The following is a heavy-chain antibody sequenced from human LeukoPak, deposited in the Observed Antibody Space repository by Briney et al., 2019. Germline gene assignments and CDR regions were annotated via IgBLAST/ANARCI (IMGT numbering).Heavy chain of an antibody. J-gene: IGHJ3*02. CDR3: ARDNGIAVAGSSFPAFDI. CDR1: GFTFSSYA. D-gene: IGHD6-19*01. CDR2: ISGSGGST. V-gene: IGHV3-23*01. Sequence: GGSLRLSCAASGFTFSSYAMSWVRQAPGKGLEWVSAISGSGGSTYYADTVKGRFTISRDNSKNTLYLQMNSLRAEDTAVYYCARDNGIAVAGSSFPAFDIWGQGTMVTVSS.